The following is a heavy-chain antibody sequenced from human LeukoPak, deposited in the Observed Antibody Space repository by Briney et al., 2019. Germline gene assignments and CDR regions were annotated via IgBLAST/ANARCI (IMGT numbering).Heavy chain of an antibody. CDR3: AKLKQWQPQRYFFEY. Sequence: GGSLRLSCAASGFTFSSYAMSWVRQAPGKGLEWVSTFSGTSSTSYADAVKGRVTISRDNSKDTLYLQLNSLRAEDTAVYYCAKLKQWQPQRYFFEYWGQGALVTVAS. V-gene: IGHV3-23*01. J-gene: IGHJ4*02. CDR2: FSGTSST. CDR1: GFTFSSYA. D-gene: IGHD6-19*01.